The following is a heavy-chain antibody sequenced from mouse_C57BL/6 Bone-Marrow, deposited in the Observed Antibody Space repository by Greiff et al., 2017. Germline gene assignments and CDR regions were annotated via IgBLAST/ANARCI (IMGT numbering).Heavy chain of an antibody. V-gene: IGHV10-1*01. J-gene: IGHJ4*01. CDR3: VRHDNYYVSSYAMDY. Sequence: EVQRVESGGGLVQPKGSLKLSCAASGFSFNTYAMNWVRQAPGKGLEWVARIRSKSNNYATYYADSVKDRFTISRDDSESMLYLQMNNLKTEDTAMYYCVRHDNYYVSSYAMDYWGQGTSVTVSS. D-gene: IGHD1-1*01. CDR2: IRSKSNNYAT. CDR1: GFSFNTYA.